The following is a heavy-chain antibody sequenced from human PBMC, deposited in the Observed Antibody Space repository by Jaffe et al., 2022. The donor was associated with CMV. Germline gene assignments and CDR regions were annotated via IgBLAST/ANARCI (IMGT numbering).Heavy chain of an antibody. CDR1: GFTFNDFA. Sequence: EVRLVESGGALVQPGRSLRLSCAASGFTFNDFAMHWVRQIQGKGLEWVAGLNWMSGRIGYADSVKGRFTISRDNAKKSLYLQMSSLRPEDTALYYCAKDRGPAYQHFAGMDVWGQGTSVTVSS. CDR3: AKDRGPAYQHFAGMDV. D-gene: IGHD2-2*01. CDR2: LNWMSGRI. J-gene: IGHJ6*01. V-gene: IGHV3-9*01.